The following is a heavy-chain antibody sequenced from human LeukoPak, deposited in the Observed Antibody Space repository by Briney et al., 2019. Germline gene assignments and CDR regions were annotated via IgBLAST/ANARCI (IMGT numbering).Heavy chain of an antibody. Sequence: GVLRLSCAASGFTFNTYAMSWVRQAPGKGLEWVSGISGSGGSTYYADSVKGRFTISRDNSKNTLYVQMDSLRAEDTAVYYCAKSGSPSNLNWFDHWGQGTLVTVSS. J-gene: IGHJ5*02. CDR3: AKSGSPSNLNWFDH. CDR2: ISGSGGST. V-gene: IGHV3-23*01. CDR1: GFTFNTYA. D-gene: IGHD3-22*01.